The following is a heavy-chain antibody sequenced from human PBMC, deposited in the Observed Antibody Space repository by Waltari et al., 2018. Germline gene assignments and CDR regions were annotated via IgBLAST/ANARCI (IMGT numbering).Heavy chain of an antibody. CDR3: ARQGYCGGDCYSDT. V-gene: IGHV4-39*01. CDR2: ISYRGAT. J-gene: IGHJ5*02. Sequence: QLQLQESGPGLVTPSETLSLTCTVSGDSLTSDIYYWGWIRQPPGKGLVWIATISYRGATYYSPSLKSRVTISIDTSKNQFSLKVTSVTAADTAVYYCARQGYCGGDCYSDTWGQGTLVTVSP. CDR1: GDSLTSDIYY. D-gene: IGHD2-21*01.